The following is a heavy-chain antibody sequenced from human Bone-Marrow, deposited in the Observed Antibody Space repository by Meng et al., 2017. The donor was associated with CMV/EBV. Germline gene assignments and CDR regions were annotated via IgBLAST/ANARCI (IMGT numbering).Heavy chain of an antibody. CDR1: GYTFTGYY. V-gene: IGHV1-2*02. D-gene: IGHD6-19*01. CDR2: IKPNSGGT. Sequence: ASVKVSCKASGYTFTGYYMHWVRQAPGQGLEWMGSIKPNSGGTNYAQKFLGRVTLTRDTSISTAYMELSRLRSDVTAVYYCARVWGIAVAGKGYWGEGTRATVPS. CDR3: ARVWGIAVAGKGY. J-gene: IGHJ4*02.